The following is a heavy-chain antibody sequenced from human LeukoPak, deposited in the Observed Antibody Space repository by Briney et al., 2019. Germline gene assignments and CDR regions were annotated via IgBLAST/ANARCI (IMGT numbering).Heavy chain of an antibody. CDR2: MNPNSGNT. CDR3: ARGSGSYYYGFDY. V-gene: IGHV1-8*02. J-gene: IGHJ4*02. CDR1: GYTFTGYY. Sequence: ASVKVSCKASGYTFTGYYMHGVRQGTGQGLERMGWMNPNSGNTGYAQKFQGRVTMTRSTSISTAYMELSSLRSEDTAVYYCARGSGSYYYGFDYWGQGTLVTVSS. D-gene: IGHD1-26*01.